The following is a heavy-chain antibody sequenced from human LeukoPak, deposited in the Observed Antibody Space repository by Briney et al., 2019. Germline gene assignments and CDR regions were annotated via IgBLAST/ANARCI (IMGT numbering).Heavy chain of an antibody. V-gene: IGHV3-48*01. CDR3: ATPFDY. Sequence: GGSLRLSCAASGFTFSTYSMNWVRQAPGKGLEWVSYISGSSSTIYYADSVKGRFTISRDNAKNSLYLQMNSLRAEDTAVYYCATPFDYWGQGTLVTVSS. CDR1: GFTFSTYS. J-gene: IGHJ4*02. CDR2: ISGSSSTI.